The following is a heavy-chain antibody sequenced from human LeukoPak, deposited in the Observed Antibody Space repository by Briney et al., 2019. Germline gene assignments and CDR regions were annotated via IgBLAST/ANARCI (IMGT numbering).Heavy chain of an antibody. D-gene: IGHD2-21*01. CDR2: IKEDGSEK. Sequence: GGSLRLSCAASGFTFRSYWMSWVRQAPGKGLEWVANIKEDGSEKYFVDSVKGRFTISRDNAKNSLYLQMNSLRAEDTAVYHCARDRNGVMVYWGQGTPVTVSP. CDR3: ARDRNGVMVY. V-gene: IGHV3-7*01. J-gene: IGHJ4*02. CDR1: GFTFRSYW.